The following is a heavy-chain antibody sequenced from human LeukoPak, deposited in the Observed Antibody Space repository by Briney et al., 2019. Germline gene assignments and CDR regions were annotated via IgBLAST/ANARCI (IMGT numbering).Heavy chain of an antibody. Sequence: GGSLRLSCAASGFTFSSYSMNWVRPAPGKGLEWVSSIISSSSYIYYADSVKGRFTISRDNAKNSLYLQMNSLRAEDTAVYYCARVSGHDAFDIWGQGTMATVSS. V-gene: IGHV3-21*01. CDR1: GFTFSSYS. J-gene: IGHJ3*02. CDR3: ARVSGHDAFDI. D-gene: IGHD6-19*01. CDR2: IISSSSYI.